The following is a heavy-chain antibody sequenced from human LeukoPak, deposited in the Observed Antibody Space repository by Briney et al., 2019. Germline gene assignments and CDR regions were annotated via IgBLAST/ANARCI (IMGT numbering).Heavy chain of an antibody. CDR3: ANQPRGFGELFAT. J-gene: IGHJ4*02. CDR1: GFTVSSNY. D-gene: IGHD3-10*01. Sequence: GGSLRLSCAASGFTVSSNYMSWVRQAPGKGLEWVSVIYSGGSTYYADSVKGRFTISRDNSKNTLYLQMNSLRAEDTAVYYCANQPRGFGELFATWGQGTLVTVSS. CDR2: IYSGGST. V-gene: IGHV3-53*01.